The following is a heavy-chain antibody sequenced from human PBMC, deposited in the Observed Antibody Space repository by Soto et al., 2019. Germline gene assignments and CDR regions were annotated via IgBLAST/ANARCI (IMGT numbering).Heavy chain of an antibody. J-gene: IGHJ4*02. CDR2: ISANNGNT. D-gene: IGHD3-16*01. V-gene: IGHV1-18*01. CDR1: GYTFTSYG. Sequence: ASVKVSCKASGYTFTSYGISWVRQAPGQGLEWMGWISANNGNTNYAQKFQGWVTMTWDTSISIAFMELSRLRSDDTAVYYCARGGDTAYFDYWGQGTLVTVSS. CDR3: ARGGDTAYFDY.